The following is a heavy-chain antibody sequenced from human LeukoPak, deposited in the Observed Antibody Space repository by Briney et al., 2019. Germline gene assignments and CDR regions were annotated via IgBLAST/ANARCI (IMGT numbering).Heavy chain of an antibody. V-gene: IGHV4-34*01. CDR2: INHSGST. CDR3: AKVNVCNRTFGY. CDR1: GESFSGYN. J-gene: IGHJ4*02. Sequence: SGTLSLTCAVYGESFSGYNWGWIREPPGKGLEWIGEINHSGSTNYNPSLKSRVTISVDTSKNQFSLKLSSVTAADTAVYYCAKVNVCNRTFGYWGQGAQITVFS. D-gene: IGHD2-8*01.